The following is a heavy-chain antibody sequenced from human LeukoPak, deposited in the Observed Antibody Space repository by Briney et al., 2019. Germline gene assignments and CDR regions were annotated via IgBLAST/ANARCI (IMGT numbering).Heavy chain of an antibody. D-gene: IGHD3-10*01. J-gene: IGHJ3*02. CDR2: IYYSGST. Sequence: SETLSLTCTVSAGSVSSGTYYWSWLRQPPGEGLEWIGYIYYSGSTNYNPSLKSRVTISVDTSKNQFSLKLSSVTAADTAVYYCARVEWFGELSPFDIWGQGTMVTVSS. CDR3: ARVEWFGELSPFDI. CDR1: AGSVSSGTYY. V-gene: IGHV4-61*01.